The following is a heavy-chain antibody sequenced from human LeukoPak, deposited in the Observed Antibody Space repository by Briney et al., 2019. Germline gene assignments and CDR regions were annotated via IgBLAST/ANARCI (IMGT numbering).Heavy chain of an antibody. CDR2: ISSSSSYI. J-gene: IGHJ4*02. V-gene: IGHV3-21*01. CDR3: ARYSSSWAYYFDY. CDR1: GFTFSSYS. D-gene: IGHD6-13*01. Sequence: GGSLRLSCAASGFTFSSYSMDRVRQAPGKGLEWVSSISSSSSYIYYADSVKGRFTISRDNAKNSLYLQMNSLRAEDTAVYYCARYSSSWAYYFDYWGQGTLVTVSS.